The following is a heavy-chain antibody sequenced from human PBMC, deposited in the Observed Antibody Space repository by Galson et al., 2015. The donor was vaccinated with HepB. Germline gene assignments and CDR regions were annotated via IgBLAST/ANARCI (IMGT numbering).Heavy chain of an antibody. CDR2: INAGNGNT. D-gene: IGHD4-17*01. Sequence: SVKVSCKASGYTFTSYAMHWVRQAPGQRLEWVGWINAGNGNTKYSQKFQGRVTITRDTSASTAYMELSSLRSEDTAVYYCAREERMTTVTKGGYYFDYWGQGTLVTVSS. CDR3: AREERMTTVTKGGYYFDY. J-gene: IGHJ4*02. CDR1: GYTFTSYA. V-gene: IGHV1-3*01.